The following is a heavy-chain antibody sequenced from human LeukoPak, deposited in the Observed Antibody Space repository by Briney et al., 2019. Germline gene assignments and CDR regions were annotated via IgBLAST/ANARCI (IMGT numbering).Heavy chain of an antibody. CDR1: DGSISSNSYY. D-gene: IGHD3-16*02. CDR3: ARAKDVSPFDY. CDR2: IFYSGTT. J-gene: IGHJ4*02. Sequence: SETLSLTCSVFDGSISSNSYYWGWIRQPAGKGLEWLGSIFYSGTTYYNPSLKSRVTISVDTSENQFSLRLRSVTAADTAVYYCARAKDVSPFDYWGQGTLVTVSS. V-gene: IGHV4-39*01.